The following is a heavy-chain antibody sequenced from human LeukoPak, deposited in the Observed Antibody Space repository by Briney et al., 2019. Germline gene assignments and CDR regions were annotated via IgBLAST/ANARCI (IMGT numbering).Heavy chain of an antibody. J-gene: IGHJ4*02. V-gene: IGHV3-33*03. Sequence: GRSLRLSCVASGVTFSSYGMQWVRQAPGKGLEWVAGIWYDGSYKHYADSVEGRFDISRDNSKIMPYLQRNRLRPQDPALYYCAKLGPEKALSSSSFIDYWGQGTLVTVYS. CDR1: GVTFSSYG. CDR3: AKLGPEKALSSSSFIDY. CDR2: IWYDGSYK. D-gene: IGHD2-2*01.